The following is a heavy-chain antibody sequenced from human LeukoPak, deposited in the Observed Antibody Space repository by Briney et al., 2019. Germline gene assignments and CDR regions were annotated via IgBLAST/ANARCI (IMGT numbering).Heavy chain of an antibody. CDR1: GGSISSSSDY. CDR2: IYYSGST. V-gene: IGHV4-31*03. J-gene: IGHJ4*02. D-gene: IGHD3-10*01. CDR3: ARLWFGEVDY. Sequence: SETLSLTCTVSGGSISSSSDYWSWIRQHPGKGLEWIGYIYYSGSTYYNPSLKSRVTISVDTPKNQFSLKLSSVTAADTAVYYCARLWFGEVDYWGQGTLVTVSS.